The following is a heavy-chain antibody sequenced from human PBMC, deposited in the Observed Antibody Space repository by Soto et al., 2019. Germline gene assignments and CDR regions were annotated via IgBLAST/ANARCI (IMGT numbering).Heavy chain of an antibody. CDR3: ARDGPNCSGGSCYRGYNWSDP. J-gene: IGHJ5*02. CDR1: GGTFSSYA. CDR2: IIPIFGTA. Sequence: SVKVSCKASGGTFSSYAISWVRQAPGQGLEWMGGIIPIFGTANYAQKFQGRVTITADESTSTAYMELSSLRSEDTAVYYCARDGPNCSGGSCYRGYNWSDPWGQGTLVTVSS. D-gene: IGHD2-15*01. V-gene: IGHV1-69*13.